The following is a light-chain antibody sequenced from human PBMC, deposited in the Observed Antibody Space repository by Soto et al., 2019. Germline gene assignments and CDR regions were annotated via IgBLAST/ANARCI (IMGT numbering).Light chain of an antibody. V-gene: IGKV1-5*03. CDR1: QTISSW. Sequence: DIQMTQSPSTLSGSVGDRVTITFRASQTISSWLAWYQQKPGKAPKLLIYKASTLKSGVPSRFSGSGSGTEFTLTISSLQPDDFATYYCQHYNSYPEPFAQGTK. CDR2: KAS. J-gene: IGKJ1*01. CDR3: QHYNSYPEP.